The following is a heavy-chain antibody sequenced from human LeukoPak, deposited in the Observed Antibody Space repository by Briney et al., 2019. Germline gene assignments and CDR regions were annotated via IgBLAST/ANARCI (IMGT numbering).Heavy chain of an antibody. CDR3: ARSSDYDYVWGSLGY. CDR2: IYYSGST. Sequence: PSETLSLTCTVSGGSISSYYWSWIRQPPGKGLEWIGYIYYSGSTNYNPSLKSRVTISVDTSKNQFPLKLSSVTAADTAVYYCARSSDYDYVWGSLGYWGQGTLVTVSS. D-gene: IGHD3-16*01. J-gene: IGHJ4*02. V-gene: IGHV4-59*01. CDR1: GGSISSYY.